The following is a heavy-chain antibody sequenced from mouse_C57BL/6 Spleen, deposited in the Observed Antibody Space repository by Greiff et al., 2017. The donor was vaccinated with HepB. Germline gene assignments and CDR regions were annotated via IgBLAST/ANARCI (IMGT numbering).Heavy chain of an antibody. J-gene: IGHJ1*03. Sequence: VHLVESGPELVKPGASVKISCKASGYAFSSSWMNWVKQRPGKGLEWIGRIYPGDGDTNYNGKFKGKATLTADKSSSTAYMQLSSLTSEDSAVYFCARDYGSSYPYFDVWGTGTTVTVSS. CDR1: GYAFSSSW. CDR2: IYPGDGDT. CDR3: ARDYGSSYPYFDV. V-gene: IGHV1-82*01. D-gene: IGHD1-1*01.